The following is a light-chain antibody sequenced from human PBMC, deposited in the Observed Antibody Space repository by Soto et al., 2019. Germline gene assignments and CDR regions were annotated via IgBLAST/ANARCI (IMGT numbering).Light chain of an antibody. J-gene: IGLJ1*01. CDR3: SSYSGTNYHYV. V-gene: IGLV2-8*01. CDR1: SSDVGGYNY. CDR2: EVS. Sequence: QSVLTQPPSASGSFGQSVTISCTGTSSDVGGYNYVSWYQQHPGKAPKLMIYEVSERPSGVPDRFSGSKSGNTASLTVSGLQADDEADYYRSSYSGTNYHYVFGTGTKVTVL.